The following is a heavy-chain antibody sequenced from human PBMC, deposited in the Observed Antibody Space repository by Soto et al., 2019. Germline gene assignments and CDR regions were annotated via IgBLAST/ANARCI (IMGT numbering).Heavy chain of an antibody. D-gene: IGHD3-10*01. Sequence: QVQLVQSGAEVKKPGASVKVTCKASGYTFTSYAMHWVRQAPGQRLEWMGWINAGNGNTKYSQKFQGRVTITRDTSASTAYMELSSLRSEDTAVYYCARDPVITMVREDGGMDVWGQGTTVTVSS. CDR1: GYTFTSYA. CDR3: ARDPVITMVREDGGMDV. CDR2: INAGNGNT. V-gene: IGHV1-3*01. J-gene: IGHJ6*02.